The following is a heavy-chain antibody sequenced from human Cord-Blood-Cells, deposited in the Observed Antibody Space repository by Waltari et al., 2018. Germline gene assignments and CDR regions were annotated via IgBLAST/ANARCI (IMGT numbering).Heavy chain of an antibody. J-gene: IGHJ3*02. CDR3: ASLIAARPRSPPEDDGFDI. V-gene: IGHV4-4*02. D-gene: IGHD6-6*01. CDR2: IYHSGST. Sequence: QVQLQESGPGLVKPSGTLSLTCAVSGGSISSSNWWSWVRQPPGKGLEWIGEIYHSGSTNYNPSRKCRVTISVDKSKNQFSLKLSAVTAADTAVYYCASLIAARPRSPPEDDGFDIWGQGTMVTVSS. CDR1: GGSISSSNW.